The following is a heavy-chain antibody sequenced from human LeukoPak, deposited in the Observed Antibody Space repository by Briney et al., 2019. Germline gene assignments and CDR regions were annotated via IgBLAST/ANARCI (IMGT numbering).Heavy chain of an antibody. Sequence: GASVKVSCKASGYTFTSYGISWVRQAPGQGLEWMGWVSAYNGNTNYARKLQGRVTMTTDTSTSTAYMELRSLRSDDTAVYYCARDFEDIAARPRYYYYYGMDVWGQGTTVTVSS. CDR2: VSAYNGNT. V-gene: IGHV1-18*01. CDR3: ARDFEDIAARPRYYYYYGMDV. J-gene: IGHJ6*02. CDR1: GYTFTSYG. D-gene: IGHD6-13*01.